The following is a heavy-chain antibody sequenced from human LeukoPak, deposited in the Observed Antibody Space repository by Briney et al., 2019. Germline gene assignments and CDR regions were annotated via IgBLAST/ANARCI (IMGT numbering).Heavy chain of an antibody. CDR2: MRYDGTDK. CDR1: GFTFSSYG. V-gene: IGHV3-30*02. D-gene: IGHD6-19*01. J-gene: IGHJ6*03. CDR3: AKEAGEYYYYMDV. Sequence: PGGSLRLSCAASGFTFSSYGMYWVRQAPGKGLEWVAFMRYDGTDKYYADSVKGRFTISRDNSKNTLFLQMNSLRVEETAVYYCAKEAGEYYYYMDVWGKGTTVTVSS.